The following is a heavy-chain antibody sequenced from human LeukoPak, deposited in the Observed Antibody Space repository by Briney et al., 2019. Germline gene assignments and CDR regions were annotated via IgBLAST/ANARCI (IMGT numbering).Heavy chain of an antibody. CDR2: FDPEDGET. V-gene: IGHV1-24*01. D-gene: IGHD3-22*01. Sequence: AVVKVSCKVSGYTLTESSMHWVRQAPGKGLEWMGGFDPEDGETIYAQKFQGRVTMTEDTSTDTAYMELSSLRSEDTAVYYCATSFYDSSGYKSWFDPWGQGTLVTVSS. J-gene: IGHJ5*02. CDR3: ATSFYDSSGYKSWFDP. CDR1: GYTLTESS.